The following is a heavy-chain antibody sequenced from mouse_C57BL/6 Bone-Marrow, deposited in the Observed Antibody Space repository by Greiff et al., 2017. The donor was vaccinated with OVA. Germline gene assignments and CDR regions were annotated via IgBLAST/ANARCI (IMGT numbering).Heavy chain of an antibody. V-gene: IGHV1-19*01. Sequence: VQLKESGPVLVKPGASVKMSCKASGYTFTDYYMNWVKQSHGKSLEWIGVINPYNGGTSYNQKFKGKATLTVDKSSSTAYMELNSLTSEDSAVYYCARWSGGYYAAYWGQGTLVTVSA. D-gene: IGHD2-3*01. CDR3: ARWSGGYYAAY. J-gene: IGHJ3*01. CDR2: INPYNGGT. CDR1: GYTFTDYY.